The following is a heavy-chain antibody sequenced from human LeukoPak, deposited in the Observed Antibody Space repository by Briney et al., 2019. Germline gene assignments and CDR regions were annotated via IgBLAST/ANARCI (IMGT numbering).Heavy chain of an antibody. J-gene: IGHJ4*02. CDR2: ISAYNGNT. CDR1: GYTFTSYD. Sequence: ASVKVSCMASGYTFTSYDISWVRQAPGQGLEWMGWISAYNGNTNYTQNLQGRVTMTTDTSTSTAYMELRSLRSDDTAVYYCARVPPRDYGDFGSFDYWGQGTLVTVSS. V-gene: IGHV1-18*01. D-gene: IGHD4-17*01. CDR3: ARVPPRDYGDFGSFDY.